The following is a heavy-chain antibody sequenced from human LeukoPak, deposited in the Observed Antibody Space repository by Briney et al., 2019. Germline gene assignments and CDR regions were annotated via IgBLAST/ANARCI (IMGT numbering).Heavy chain of an antibody. CDR1: GGSISSGNYY. CDR3: ARGGYGVVNYSYFYMDV. V-gene: IGHV4-61*02. J-gene: IGHJ6*03. D-gene: IGHD4/OR15-4a*01. CDR2: IYPSGST. Sequence: SETLSLTCTVSGGSISSGNYYWTWIRQPAGQGLEWIGRIYPSGSTNYNPSFKSRITISVDTSKNQFSLKLSSVTAADTAVYYCARGGYGVVNYSYFYMDVWGNGTTVTVSS.